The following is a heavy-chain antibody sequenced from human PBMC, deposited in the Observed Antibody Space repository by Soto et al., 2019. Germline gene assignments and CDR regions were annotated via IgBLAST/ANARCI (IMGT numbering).Heavy chain of an antibody. V-gene: IGHV3-74*01. D-gene: IGHD5-12*01. CDR2: INNDGSST. CDR1: GFTFSSYW. Sequence: GGSLRLSCAASGFTFSSYWMHWVRQVPGKGLVWVSRINNDGSSTNYADSVKGRFTISRDYAKNILYLQMNSLRAEDTAVYYCARGELATITASDYRGQGTLVTVSS. CDR3: ARGELATITASDY. J-gene: IGHJ4*02.